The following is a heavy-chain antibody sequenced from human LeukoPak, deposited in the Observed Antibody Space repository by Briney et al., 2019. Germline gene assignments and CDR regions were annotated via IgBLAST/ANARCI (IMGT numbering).Heavy chain of an antibody. D-gene: IGHD2-2*02. J-gene: IGHJ3*02. CDR3: ARDTHCSSTSCYNAFDI. CDR1: GFTFSSYS. CDR2: ISSSSTYI. Sequence: PGGSLRLSCAASGFTFSSYSMNWVRQAPGKGLEWVSSISSSSTYIYYADSLKGRFTISRDNAKNSLSLQMNSLRAEDTAVYYCARDTHCSSTSCYNAFDIWGPGTMVTVSS. V-gene: IGHV3-21*01.